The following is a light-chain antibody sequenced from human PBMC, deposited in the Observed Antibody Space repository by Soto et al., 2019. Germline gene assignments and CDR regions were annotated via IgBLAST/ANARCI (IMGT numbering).Light chain of an antibody. CDR1: LSVPRDY. CDR3: QQYATSPIT. Sequence: ESVVTQVPATLSLPQGERATLYCRDSLSVPRDYLAWYQQKPGLAPRLLIYDASTRAIGIPDRFSGSGSGTDFTLTVSRLEPEDFAVYYCQQYATSPITFGHGTGLEIK. V-gene: IGKV3D-20*01. CDR2: DAS. J-gene: IGKJ5*01.